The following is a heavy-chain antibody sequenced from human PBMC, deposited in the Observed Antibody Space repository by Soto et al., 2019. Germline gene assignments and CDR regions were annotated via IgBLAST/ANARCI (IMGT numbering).Heavy chain of an antibody. CDR2: TIPIFGTA. CDR3: ARGLGYCSSTSCYILFDY. D-gene: IGHD2-2*02. CDR1: GGTFSSYA. Sequence: QLQLVQSGAEVKKPGSSVKVSCKASGGTFSSYAISWLRQAPGQGLEWMGGTIPIFGTASFAHKFQGRVTITADEATSTAYMELSGLRTEDTAVYYCARGLGYCSSTSCYILFDYWGQGTLVTVSS. V-gene: IGHV1-69*01. J-gene: IGHJ4*02.